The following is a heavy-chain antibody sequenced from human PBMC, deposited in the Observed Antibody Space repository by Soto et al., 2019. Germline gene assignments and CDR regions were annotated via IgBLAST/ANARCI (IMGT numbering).Heavy chain of an antibody. CDR3: ARGFQSSFGY. Sequence: GGSLRLSCAASGFTFSAYAMSWVRQAPGKGLEWVSVIYSGGSTYYADSVKGRFTISRDSSKNTLYLQMNSLRAEDTAVYYCARGFQSSFGYWGQGTQVTVSS. CDR2: IYSGGST. J-gene: IGHJ4*02. V-gene: IGHV3-53*01. CDR1: GFTFSAYA. D-gene: IGHD2-21*01.